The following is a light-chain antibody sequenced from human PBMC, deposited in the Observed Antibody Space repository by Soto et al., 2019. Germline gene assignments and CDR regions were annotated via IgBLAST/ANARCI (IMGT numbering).Light chain of an antibody. CDR3: QQSVRIPT. Sequence: DIQMTQSPSSLSASVGDRVIITCRASEVVRTHLNCYQQRPGKVPKLLINDISNLQRGVPSRFSGSGSGTDFTLTISSLQPEDIATYFCQQSVRIPTCGQGTKV. J-gene: IGKJ1*01. CDR2: DIS. V-gene: IGKV1-39*01. CDR1: EVVRTH.